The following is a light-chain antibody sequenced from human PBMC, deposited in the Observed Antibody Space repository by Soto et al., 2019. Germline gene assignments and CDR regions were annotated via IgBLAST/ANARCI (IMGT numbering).Light chain of an antibody. CDR3: QQYDNWPLT. J-gene: IGKJ4*01. V-gene: IGKV3-15*01. Sequence: EIVVTQSPATLSVSPGERATLSCRASQSVNSHLAWYQQKPGQAPRLLIYGASSRATGIPARFSASGSGTEFTLTISSLQSEDFAVYHCQQYDNWPLTFGGGTKVEIK. CDR1: QSVNSH. CDR2: GAS.